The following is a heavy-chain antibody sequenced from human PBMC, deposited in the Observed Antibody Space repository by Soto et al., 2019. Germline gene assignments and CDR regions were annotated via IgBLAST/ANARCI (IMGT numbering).Heavy chain of an antibody. CDR2: MNQDGSEK. D-gene: IGHD6-19*01. CDR3: AKDGVAVAGD. Sequence: EVQLVESGGGLVRPGGSLRLSCAASGFTFSSYWMSWVRQAPGKGLEWVANMNQDGSEKYYVDSVKGRFTISRDNAKNSLYLQMNSLRAEDMAVYYCAKDGVAVAGDWGQGTLVTVSS. J-gene: IGHJ4*02. CDR1: GFTFSSYW. V-gene: IGHV3-7*01.